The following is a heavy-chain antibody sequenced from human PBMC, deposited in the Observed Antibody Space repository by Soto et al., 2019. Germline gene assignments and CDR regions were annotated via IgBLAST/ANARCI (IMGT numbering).Heavy chain of an antibody. D-gene: IGHD4-17*01. Sequence: QVQLVQSGAEVKKPGASVKVSCKASGYTFTSYGISWVRQAPGQGLEWMGWISAYNGNTHHAQKLQGRVSMTTDTSMGTVYMGLRRLRSGQTVGYYCGRGLHGDPYYWGQGTLVTVSS. J-gene: IGHJ4*02. CDR3: GRGLHGDPYY. CDR1: GYTFTSYG. V-gene: IGHV1-18*01. CDR2: ISAYNGNT.